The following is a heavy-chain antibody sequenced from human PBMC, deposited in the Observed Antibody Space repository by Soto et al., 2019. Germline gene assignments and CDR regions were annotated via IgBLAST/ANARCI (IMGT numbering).Heavy chain of an antibody. CDR2: IYYSGST. CDR1: GGSISSYY. CDR3: ARHQRWLQFRFDY. J-gene: IGHJ4*02. Sequence: TSETLSLTCTVSGGSISSYYWSWIRQPPGKGLEWIGYIYYSGSTNYNPSLKSRVTISVDTSKNQFSLKLSSVTAADTAVYYCARHQRWLQFRFDYWGQGTLVTVSS. D-gene: IGHD5-12*01. V-gene: IGHV4-59*08.